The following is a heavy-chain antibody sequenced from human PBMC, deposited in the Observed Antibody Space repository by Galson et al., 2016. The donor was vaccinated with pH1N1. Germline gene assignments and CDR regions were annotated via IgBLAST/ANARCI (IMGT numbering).Heavy chain of an antibody. CDR2: IGAYNGHT. J-gene: IGHJ6*02. CDR3: ASEGYSHSDTYYFGMDV. Sequence: SVKVSCKASGYTFSSYGISWVRQAPGQGLEWMGWIGAYNGHTNYAQKVQGRVTMTADTSTSTAYMELRSLRSDDTAVYYCASEGYSHSDTYYFGMDVWGQGTTVTVSS. CDR1: GYTFSSYG. D-gene: IGHD5-12*01. V-gene: IGHV1-18*01.